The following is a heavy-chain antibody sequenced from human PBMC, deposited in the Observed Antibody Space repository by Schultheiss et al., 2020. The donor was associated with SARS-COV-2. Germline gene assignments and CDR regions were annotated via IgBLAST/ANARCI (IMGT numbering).Heavy chain of an antibody. D-gene: IGHD1-26*01. V-gene: IGHV1-8*01. Sequence: ASVKVSCKASGYTFTSYDINWVRQATGQGLEWMGWMNPNSGNTGYAQKFQGWVTMTRDTSISTAYMELSRLRSDDTAVYYCAREGGVGATPGWVDDAFDIWGQGTMVTVSS. CDR3: AREGGVGATPGWVDDAFDI. CDR2: MNPNSGNT. J-gene: IGHJ3*02. CDR1: GYTFTSYD.